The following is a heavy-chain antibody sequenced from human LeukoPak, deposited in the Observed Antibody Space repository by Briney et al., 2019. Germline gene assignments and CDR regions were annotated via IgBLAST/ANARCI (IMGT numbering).Heavy chain of an antibody. Sequence: SVKVSCKASGGTFSSYAISWVRQAPGQGLEWMGGIIPIFGTANYAQKFQGRVTITADESTSTAYMELSSLRSEDTAVYYCARDADSNYKFDYWGQGTLVTVSS. V-gene: IGHV1-69*13. CDR2: IIPIFGTA. J-gene: IGHJ4*02. CDR3: ARDADSNYKFDY. CDR1: GGTFSSYA. D-gene: IGHD4-11*01.